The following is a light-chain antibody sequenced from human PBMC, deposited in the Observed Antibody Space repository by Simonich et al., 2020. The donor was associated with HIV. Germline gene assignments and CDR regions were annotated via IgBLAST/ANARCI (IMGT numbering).Light chain of an antibody. CDR3: QQRRNWPPIT. Sequence: EVVLTQSPATLSLSPGERATLSCRPSQSVSVYLAWYQQRPGQAPRLLIYDASNRATGVPARFSGSGSGTDFTLTISSLEPEDFAVYYCQQRRNWPPITFGQGTRLEIK. J-gene: IGKJ5*01. CDR2: DAS. V-gene: IGKV3-11*01. CDR1: QSVSVY.